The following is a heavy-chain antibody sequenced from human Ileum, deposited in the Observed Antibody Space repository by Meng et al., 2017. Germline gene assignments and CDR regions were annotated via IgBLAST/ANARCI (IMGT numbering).Heavy chain of an antibody. J-gene: IGHJ4*02. D-gene: IGHD7-27*01. CDR1: GDRVSSDTGA. CDR3: AGKDWGEGLDF. Sequence: HVQLQRSGTGLVKPSQTLSLTCAISGDRVSSDTGAWNWIRQSPSRGLEWLGRTYYRSRWYNNYAVSVKSRITINPDTSKNQFSLQLNSVTPDDTAVYYCAGKDWGEGLDFWDQGTLVTVSS. CDR2: TYYRSRWYN. V-gene: IGHV6-1*01.